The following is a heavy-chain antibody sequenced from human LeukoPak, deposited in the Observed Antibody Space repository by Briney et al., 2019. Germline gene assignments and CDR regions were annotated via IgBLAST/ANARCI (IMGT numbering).Heavy chain of an antibody. J-gene: IGHJ5*02. CDR1: GGSFSGYY. V-gene: IGHV4-34*01. CDR3: SRRGQWLGRWFDP. CDR2: ITHRGST. D-gene: IGHD6-19*01. Sequence: SETLSLTCAVYGGSFSGYYWSWIRQPPGKGLEWIGEITHRGSTNYKSSLKSRVTISVDTSKNQFSLKLTSVTAADTAIYYCSRRGQWLGRWFDPWGQGTLVTVSS.